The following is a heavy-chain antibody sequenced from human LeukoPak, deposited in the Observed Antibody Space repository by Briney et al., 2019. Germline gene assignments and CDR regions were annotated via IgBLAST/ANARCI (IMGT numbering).Heavy chain of an antibody. CDR1: GVSISGSYSY. CDR2: IHYTGST. V-gene: IGHV4-39*07. Sequence: SETLSLTCTVSGVSISGSYSYWGWIRHPPGRGLEWIGRIHYTGSTYYNPSLKSGVTIPVDTSKNQFSLKLSSVTAADTAVYYCARARPYYYYYIDVWGKGTTVTVSS. CDR3: ARARPYYYYYIDV. J-gene: IGHJ6*03.